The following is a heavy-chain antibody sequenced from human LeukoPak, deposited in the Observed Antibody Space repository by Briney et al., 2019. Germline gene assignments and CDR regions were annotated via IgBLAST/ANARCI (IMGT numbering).Heavy chain of an antibody. CDR1: GGTFSSYA. CDR3: ARERGGARGNGYSYAPPYYYYYGMDV. J-gene: IGHJ6*02. D-gene: IGHD5-18*01. CDR2: IIPIFGTA. V-gene: IGHV1-69*13. Sequence: SVKVSCKASGGTFSSYAISRMRQAPGQGLEWMGGIIPIFGTANYAQKFQGRVTITADESTSTAYMELSSLRSEDTAVYYCARERGGARGNGYSYAPPYYYYYGMDVWGQGTTVTVSS.